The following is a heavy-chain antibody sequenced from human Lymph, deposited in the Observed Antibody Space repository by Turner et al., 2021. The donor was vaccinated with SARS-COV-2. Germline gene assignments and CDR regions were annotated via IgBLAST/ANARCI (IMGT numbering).Heavy chain of an antibody. Sequence: QVQLVDSGVCVVHHVFSLILSFAAYAFTFSTYAIHWVRQAEGKWLEWVAVISYDGSNKYYADAGKSRFTISRENAKNTLYMQMNSLRAEETAVYYCARYGSGGYCYYGLDVWGQGTTVTVSS. V-gene: IGHV3-30*08. CDR1: AFTFSTYA. J-gene: IGHJ6*02. CDR3: ARYGSGGYCYYGLDV. CDR2: ISYDGSNK. D-gene: IGHD3-10*01.